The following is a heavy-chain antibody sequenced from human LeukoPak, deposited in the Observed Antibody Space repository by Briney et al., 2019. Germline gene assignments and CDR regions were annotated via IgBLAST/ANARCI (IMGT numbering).Heavy chain of an antibody. CDR1: GGSMSSSSYY. D-gene: IGHD4-17*01. CDR3: ARHGTVTHRFDY. V-gene: IGHV4-39*01. CDR2: IYYSGST. J-gene: IGHJ4*02. Sequence: SETLSLTCGVSGGSMSSSSYYWGWIRQPPGKGLEWIGSIYYSGSTYYNPSLKSRVTISVDSSKHQCSLKLSSVTAADTAVYYCARHGTVTHRFDYWGQGTLVTVSS.